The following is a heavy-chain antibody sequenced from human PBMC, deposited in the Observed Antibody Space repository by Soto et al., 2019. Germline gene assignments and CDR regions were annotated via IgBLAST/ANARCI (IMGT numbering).Heavy chain of an antibody. V-gene: IGHV4-31*03. CDR1: GGSISSGGHS. J-gene: IGHJ5*02. Sequence: SETLSLTCTVDGGSISSGGHSWNGICQHPGKGLEWIGYIYYIGSTYYNPSLKSRVTISLDTSKNQFSLKLSSVTAADTAVYYCARSVFPWGQGTLVTVSS. CDR2: IYYIGST. CDR3: ARSVFP.